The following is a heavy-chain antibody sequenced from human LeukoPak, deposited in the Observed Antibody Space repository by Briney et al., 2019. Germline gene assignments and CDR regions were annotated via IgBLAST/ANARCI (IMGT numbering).Heavy chain of an antibody. J-gene: IGHJ4*02. Sequence: GGSLRLSCAASGFSVSNNFMGRVRQAPGKGLEWVSAISGSGGSTYYADSVKGRFTISRDNSRNTLYLQMNSLRAEDTAVYYCAYTAMVKYWGQGTLVTVSS. D-gene: IGHD5-18*01. CDR1: GFSVSNNF. CDR2: ISGSGGST. CDR3: AYTAMVKY. V-gene: IGHV3-23*01.